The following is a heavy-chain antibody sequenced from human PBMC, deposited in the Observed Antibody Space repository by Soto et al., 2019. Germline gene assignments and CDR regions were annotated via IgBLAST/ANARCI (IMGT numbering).Heavy chain of an antibody. Sequence: SETLSLTCAVSGYSISSGSYWAWIRQPPEKGLEWLGSIFNTGNTYYNPSLESRVTVSVDTSKNQFSLKVNSVSAADTAVYYCARSYQLLLGWFDPWGQGTLVTVSS. V-gene: IGHV4-38-2*01. CDR3: ARSYQLLLGWFDP. CDR2: IFNTGNT. J-gene: IGHJ5*02. CDR1: GYSISSGSY. D-gene: IGHD2-2*01.